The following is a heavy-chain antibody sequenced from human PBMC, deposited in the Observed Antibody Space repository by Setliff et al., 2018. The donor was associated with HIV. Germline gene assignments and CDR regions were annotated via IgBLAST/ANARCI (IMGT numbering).Heavy chain of an antibody. J-gene: IGHJ5*02. CDR2: IFCSGST. V-gene: IGHV4-39*07. CDR3: ATSRVVVLRFDP. CDR1: GGSISSSSYY. Sequence: SETLSLTCTVSGGSISSSSYYWGWIRQPPGKGLEWIGSIFCSGSTYYNPSLKSRVTISVDTSKNQFSLKLYSVTAADTAVYYCATSRVVVLRFDPWGQGTLVTVSS. D-gene: IGHD3-22*01.